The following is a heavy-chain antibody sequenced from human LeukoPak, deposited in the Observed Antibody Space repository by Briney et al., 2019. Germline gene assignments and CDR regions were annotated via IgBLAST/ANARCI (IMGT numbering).Heavy chain of an antibody. CDR3: ARGPGAVHP. V-gene: IGHV4-34*12. Sequence: SETLSLTCAVHGYSLTNHYWIWIRQPPGKGQEWIGEILHTGSTNYNPSFKSRVTISVDTSKNQFFLNLTSVTAADTAVYYCARGPGAVHPWGQGILVTVSS. CDR2: ILHTGST. J-gene: IGHJ5*02. CDR1: GYSLTNHY. D-gene: IGHD6-13*01.